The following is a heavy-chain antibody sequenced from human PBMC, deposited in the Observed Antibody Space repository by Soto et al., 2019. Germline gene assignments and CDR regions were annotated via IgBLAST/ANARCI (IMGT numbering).Heavy chain of an antibody. CDR1: GFSLSSTRMA. J-gene: IGHJ4*02. D-gene: IGHD6-19*01. V-gene: IGHV2-5*02. Sequence: QITLKESGPTLVKPTQTLTLTCTFSGFSLSSTRMAVGWIRQPPGKALEWLALIYWDDDKRYSPFLKSRLTITKDTSKNQFVLTMSNIDPVDTASYYCAHIVVAGLGYYFDYWGQGTLVTVSS. CDR3: AHIVVAGLGYYFDY. CDR2: IYWDDDK.